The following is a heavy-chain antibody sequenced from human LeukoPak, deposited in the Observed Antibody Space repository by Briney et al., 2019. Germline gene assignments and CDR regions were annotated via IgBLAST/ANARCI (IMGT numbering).Heavy chain of an antibody. CDR1: SGSISSYY. CDR2: IFYSGGT. J-gene: IGHJ4*02. V-gene: IGHV4-59*08. Sequence: SETLSLTCTVSSGSISSYYWSWMRQPRGKGGVGIGYIFYSGGTNYHPSLKSRITLPVDTPKNHFAPELGSLTAADTAAYFVTRLQFGSGDYHEVDHWGQGTLGTVSS. CDR3: TRLQFGSGDYHEVDH. D-gene: IGHD3-22*01.